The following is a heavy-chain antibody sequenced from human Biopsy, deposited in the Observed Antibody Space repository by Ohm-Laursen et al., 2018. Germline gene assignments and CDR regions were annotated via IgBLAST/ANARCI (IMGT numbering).Heavy chain of an antibody. CDR1: GATFSNYA. CDR3: ARDSRNKFDL. J-gene: IGHJ5*02. D-gene: IGHD1/OR15-1a*01. V-gene: IGHV1-18*01. Sequence: ASVKVSCKASGATFSNYAINWLRQAPGLGLEWMGWISAYNGQTSYAPNFQGRLIMTTDTSTGTAYMELRSLRSDDTAMYYCARDSRNKFDLWGQGTLVSVSA. CDR2: ISAYNGQT.